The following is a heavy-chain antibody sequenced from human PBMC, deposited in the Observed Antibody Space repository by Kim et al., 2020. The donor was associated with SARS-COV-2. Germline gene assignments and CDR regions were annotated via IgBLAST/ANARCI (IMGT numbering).Heavy chain of an antibody. CDR2: ISGDGGST. V-gene: IGHV3-43*02. CDR1: GFTFDDYA. D-gene: IGHD6-19*01. CDR3: AKLHSSGCYWTSWYYFDY. J-gene: IGHJ4*02. Sequence: GGSLRLSCAASGFTFDDYAMHWVRQAPGKGLEWVSLISGDGGSTYYADSVKGRFTISRDNSKNSLYLQMNSLRTEDTALYYCAKLHSSGCYWTSWYYFDYWGQGTLVTVSS.